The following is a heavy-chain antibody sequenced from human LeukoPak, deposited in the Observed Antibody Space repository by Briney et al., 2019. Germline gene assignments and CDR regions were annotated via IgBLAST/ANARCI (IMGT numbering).Heavy chain of an antibody. CDR1: GESFSSYF. D-gene: IGHD2-15*01. Sequence: SETLSLTCAVYGESFSSYFWNWIRQAPGKPLEYIGEINHRGSSHYNPSLKTRVTLSVDTSKNQFSLKLTSVTAADTAVYFCARGSSFDGYCSAGACDAAYYDSWGQGTPVTVSS. J-gene: IGHJ4*02. V-gene: IGHV4-34*01. CDR2: INHRGSS. CDR3: ARGSSFDGYCSAGACDAAYYDS.